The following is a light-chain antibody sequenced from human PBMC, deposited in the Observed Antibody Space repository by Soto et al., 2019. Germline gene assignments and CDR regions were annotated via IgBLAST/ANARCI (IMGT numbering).Light chain of an antibody. CDR2: EVS. J-gene: IGLJ2*01. V-gene: IGLV2-14*01. CDR3: SSYTSSITVV. Sequence: QSALTQPASVSGSPGQSIAISCTGTSSDVGGYNYVSWYQHHPGKAPKLMIYEVSNRPSGVSNRFSGYKSGNTASLTISGLQAEDEADYYCSSYTSSITVVFGGGTKLTVL. CDR1: SSDVGGYNY.